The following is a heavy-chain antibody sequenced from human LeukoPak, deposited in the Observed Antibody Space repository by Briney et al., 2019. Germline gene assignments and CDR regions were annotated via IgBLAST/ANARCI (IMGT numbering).Heavy chain of an antibody. CDR2: ISGSGNT. V-gene: IGHV3-23*01. CDR3: AKRTPRYPEDAFDI. CDR1: GFTFSDYA. Sequence: GGSLRLSCAGSGFTFSDYAMSWVRQAPGKGLEWVSAISGSGNTYYADSVKGRFTVSRDNSKNTLYLQMNSLRAEDTAVFYCAKRTPRYPEDAFDIWGQGTMVTVSS. J-gene: IGHJ3*02. D-gene: IGHD1-14*01.